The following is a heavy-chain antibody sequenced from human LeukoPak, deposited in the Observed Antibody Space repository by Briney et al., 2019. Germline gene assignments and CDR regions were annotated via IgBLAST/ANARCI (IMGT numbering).Heavy chain of an antibody. D-gene: IGHD2-15*01. CDR1: AFTFNTYW. V-gene: IGHV3-74*01. CDR3: ARDMRWFPFDY. CDR2: INGDESST. Sequence: GGSLRLSCAASAFTFNTYWMHWVRQVPGRGLEWVSRINGDESSTNYADSVKGRFTISRDKAKNSLYLQMNSLRAEDTAVYYCARDMRWFPFDYWGQGTLVTVSS. J-gene: IGHJ4*02.